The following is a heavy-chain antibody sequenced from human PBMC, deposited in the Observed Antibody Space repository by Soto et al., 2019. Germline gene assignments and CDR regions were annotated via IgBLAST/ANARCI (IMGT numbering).Heavy chain of an antibody. D-gene: IGHD1-26*01. Sequence: ASVKVSCKASGYTFTGYYMHWVRQAPGQGLEWMGWINPNSGGTNYAQKFQGWVTMTRDTSISTAYMELSRLRSDDTAVYYCTTRGGSYRPAWDYYYYGMDVWGQGTTVTVSS. CDR1: GYTFTGYY. J-gene: IGHJ6*02. CDR2: INPNSGGT. CDR3: TTRGGSYRPAWDYYYYGMDV. V-gene: IGHV1-2*04.